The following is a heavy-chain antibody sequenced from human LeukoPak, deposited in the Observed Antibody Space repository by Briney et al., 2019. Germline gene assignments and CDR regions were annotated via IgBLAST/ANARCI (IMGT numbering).Heavy chain of an antibody. Sequence: ASVKVSCKASGYTFTSYAMHWVRQAPGQRLEWMGWINAGNGNTRYSQEFQGRVTITRDASASTAYMELSSLRSEDMAVYYCAREGYFDWYPDAFDIWGQGTMVTVSS. J-gene: IGHJ3*02. CDR3: AREGYFDWYPDAFDI. V-gene: IGHV1-3*03. D-gene: IGHD3-9*01. CDR1: GYTFTSYA. CDR2: INAGNGNT.